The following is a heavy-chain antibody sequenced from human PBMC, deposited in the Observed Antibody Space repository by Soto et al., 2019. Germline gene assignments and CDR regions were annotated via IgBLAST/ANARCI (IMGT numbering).Heavy chain of an antibody. V-gene: IGHV2-5*02. CDR2: IYWDDEK. D-gene: IGHD5-12*01. J-gene: IGHJ4*02. Sequence: QITLKESGTALVKPTQTLTLTCTFSGFSFSTGGVGVGWIRQPPGEALEWLALIYWDDEKRYSPSLKNRLTVTKHTSKNQVVLTMTNLDPVDTATYYCTHRGGGYNYDDYWGPGTLVTVSS. CDR3: THRGGGYNYDDY. CDR1: GFSFSTGGVG.